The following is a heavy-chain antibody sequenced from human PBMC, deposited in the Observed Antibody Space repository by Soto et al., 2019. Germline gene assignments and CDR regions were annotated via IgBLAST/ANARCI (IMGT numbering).Heavy chain of an antibody. V-gene: IGHV3-23*01. J-gene: IGHJ6*02. Sequence: EVQLLESGGGLVQPGGSLRLSCAASGFTFSSYAMSWVRQAPGKGLEWVSAISGSGGSTYYADSVKGRFTISRDNSKKTLHLQMNSLRAEDTAVYYCEKAIIQTYYYYGMDVWGQGTTVTVSS. CDR1: GFTFSSYA. D-gene: IGHD5-12*01. CDR3: EKAIIQTYYYYGMDV. CDR2: ISGSGGST.